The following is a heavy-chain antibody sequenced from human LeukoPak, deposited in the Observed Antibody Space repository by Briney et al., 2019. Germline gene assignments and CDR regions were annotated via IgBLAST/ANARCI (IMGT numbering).Heavy chain of an antibody. CDR3: VRDPSYGSSWYYYMDV. J-gene: IGHJ6*03. Sequence: GGSLRLSCAASGFTVSSNYMSWVRQAPGKGLEGVSYISSSSFKIGYADSVKGRFTISRDNSKNSLYLQMDSLRVEDTAVYYCVRDPSYGSSWYYYMDVWGKGATVTVSS. CDR1: GFTVSSNY. D-gene: IGHD6-13*01. CDR2: ISSSSFKI. V-gene: IGHV3-48*04.